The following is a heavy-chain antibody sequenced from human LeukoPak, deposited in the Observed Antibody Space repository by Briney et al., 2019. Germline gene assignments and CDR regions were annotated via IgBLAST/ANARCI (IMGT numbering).Heavy chain of an antibody. J-gene: IGHJ4*02. CDR1: GFTFSTYA. Sequence: GGSLRLSCAASGFTFSTYAMHWVREAPGKGLEWGAVMSYDGLNKYYADSVKGRFTISRDNSKNTLYLQMNSLRVEDTAVYYCARCLTSGWFLDFWGQGTLVTVSS. V-gene: IGHV3-30*04. CDR2: MSYDGLNK. D-gene: IGHD6-19*01. CDR3: ARCLTSGWFLDF.